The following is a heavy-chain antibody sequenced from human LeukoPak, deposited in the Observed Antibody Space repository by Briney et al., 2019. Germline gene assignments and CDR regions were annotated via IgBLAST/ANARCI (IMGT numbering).Heavy chain of an antibody. CDR1: GGSISSGSYY. J-gene: IGHJ5*02. D-gene: IGHD3-3*01. CDR2: IYTSGST. V-gene: IGHV4-61*02. Sequence: SETLSLTCTVSGGSISSGSYYWSWIRQPAGKGLEWIGRIYTSGSTNYNPSLKSRVTISVDTSKNQFSLKLSSVTAADTAVYYCARDPYDFWSGSRGHWFDPWGQGTLVTVSS. CDR3: ARDPYDFWSGSRGHWFDP.